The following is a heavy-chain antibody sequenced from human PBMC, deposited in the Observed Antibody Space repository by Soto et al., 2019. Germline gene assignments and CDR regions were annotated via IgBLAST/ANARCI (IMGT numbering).Heavy chain of an antibody. CDR1: EYSFTSCW. Sequence: PGESLKISCKASEYSFTSCWIGWVRQMPGKGLEWMGMIYPGDSDIRYSPSFQGQVTISADKSISTAFLQWSSLKASDTAIYYCARLGASGYYRGPVYWGQGTLVTVSS. D-gene: IGHD3-22*01. V-gene: IGHV5-51*01. CDR3: ARLGASGYYRGPVY. J-gene: IGHJ4*02. CDR2: IYPGDSDI.